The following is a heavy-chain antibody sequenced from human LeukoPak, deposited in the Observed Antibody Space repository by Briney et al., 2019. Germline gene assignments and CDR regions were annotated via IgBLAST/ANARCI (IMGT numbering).Heavy chain of an antibody. V-gene: IGHV4-31*03. D-gene: IGHD2-15*01. CDR3: ARWGFTRYCSGGSCYGGDY. Sequence: SETLSLTCTVSGGSISSGGYYWSWIRQHPGKGLEWIGFIYGSGSTYYKSSLKSRVTISVDTSKNQFSLKLTSVTAADTAVYYCARWGFTRYCSGGSCYGGDYWGQGTLVTVSS. J-gene: IGHJ4*02. CDR2: IYGSGST. CDR1: GGSISSGGYY.